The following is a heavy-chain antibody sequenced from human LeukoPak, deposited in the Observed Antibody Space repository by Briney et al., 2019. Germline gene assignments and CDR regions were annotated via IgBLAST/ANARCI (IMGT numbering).Heavy chain of an antibody. D-gene: IGHD1-26*01. J-gene: IGHJ2*01. V-gene: IGHV3-23*01. CDR3: AKDRTVGASYWYFDL. CDR2: IRDSGGSS. Sequence: GSLRLSCAASGFTFSSYAMTWVRQPPGKGLEWISAIRDSGGSSYYADSVKGRFTISRDSSRNTLFLHMNTLRAEDTAIYYCAKDRTVGASYWYFDLWGRGTLVTVSS. CDR1: GFTFSSYA.